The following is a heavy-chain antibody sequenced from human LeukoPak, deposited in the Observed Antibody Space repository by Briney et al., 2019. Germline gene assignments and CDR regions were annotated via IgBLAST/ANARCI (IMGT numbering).Heavy chain of an antibody. Sequence: TGGSLRLSCAASGFTFSSYWMHWVRQAPGKGLAWVSRINSDGSSTSYADSVKGRFTTSRDNAKNTLYLQVNSLRAEDTAVYYCARGGWFIVDYWGQGTLVTVSS. CDR1: GFTFSSYW. CDR2: INSDGSST. D-gene: IGHD3-10*01. V-gene: IGHV3-74*01. J-gene: IGHJ4*02. CDR3: ARGGWFIVDY.